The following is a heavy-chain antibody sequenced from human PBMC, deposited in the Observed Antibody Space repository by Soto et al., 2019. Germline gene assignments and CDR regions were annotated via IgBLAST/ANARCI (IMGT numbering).Heavy chain of an antibody. Sequence: SVKVSCKASGGTFSSYTISWVRQAPGQGLEWMGRIIPILGIANYAQKFQGRVTITADKSTSTAYMELSSLRSEDTAVYYCASRIYYYDSSGSPPDYWGQGTLVTVSS. CDR3: ASRIYYYDSSGSPPDY. D-gene: IGHD3-22*01. V-gene: IGHV1-69*02. CDR2: IIPILGIA. CDR1: GGTFSSYT. J-gene: IGHJ4*02.